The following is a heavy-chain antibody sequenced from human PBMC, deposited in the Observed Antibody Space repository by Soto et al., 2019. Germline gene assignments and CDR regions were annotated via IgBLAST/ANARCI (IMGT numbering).Heavy chain of an antibody. J-gene: IGHJ4*02. CDR2: INHSGST. CDR3: ARARAAAGSINY. V-gene: IGHV4-34*01. Sequence: SETLSLTCAVYGGSFSGYYWSWIRQPPGKGLEWIGEINHSGSTNYNPSLKSRVTISVDTSKNQFSLKLSSVTAADTAVYYCARARAAAGSINYWGQGTQVTVSS. CDR1: GGSFSGYY. D-gene: IGHD6-13*01.